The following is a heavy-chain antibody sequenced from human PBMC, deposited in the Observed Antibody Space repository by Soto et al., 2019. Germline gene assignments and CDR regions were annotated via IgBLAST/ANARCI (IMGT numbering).Heavy chain of an antibody. CDR3: AITSRDYYDSSGYP. CDR1: GFIFSSYA. D-gene: IGHD3-22*01. V-gene: IGHV3-23*01. Sequence: PGGSLRLSCAASGFIFSSYAMSWVRQAPGKGLEWVSAISGSGSSTYYADSVKGRFTISRDNSKNTLYLQMNSLRAEDTAVYYCAITSRDYYDSSGYPWGQGTLVTVSS. J-gene: IGHJ5*02. CDR2: ISGSGSST.